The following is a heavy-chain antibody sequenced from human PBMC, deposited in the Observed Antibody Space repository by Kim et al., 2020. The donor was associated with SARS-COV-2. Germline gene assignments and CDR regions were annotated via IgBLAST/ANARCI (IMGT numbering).Heavy chain of an antibody. CDR2: MNPNSGNT. D-gene: IGHD6-19*01. J-gene: IGHJ4*02. CDR1: GYTFTSYD. Sequence: ASVKVSCKASGYTFTSYDINWVRQATGQGLEWMGWMNPNSGNTGYAQKFQGRVTMTRNTSISTAYMELSSLRSEDTAVYYCAGGLRCSSGWYWNYWGQGTLVTVSS. V-gene: IGHV1-8*01. CDR3: AGGLRCSSGWYWNY.